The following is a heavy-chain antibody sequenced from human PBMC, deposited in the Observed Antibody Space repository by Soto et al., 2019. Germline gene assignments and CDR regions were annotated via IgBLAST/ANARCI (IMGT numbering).Heavy chain of an antibody. Sequence: SETLSLTCTVSGVSISNYYWTWIRQPAGKRLEWIGRIFTSGSTNYNPSLRGRVTMSVDTSKNLFSLKLSSVTAADTALYYCASEGTAMKLHYWGQGTLVTVSS. CDR1: GVSISNYY. J-gene: IGHJ4*02. D-gene: IGHD5-18*01. CDR3: ASEGTAMKLHY. CDR2: IFTSGST. V-gene: IGHV4-4*07.